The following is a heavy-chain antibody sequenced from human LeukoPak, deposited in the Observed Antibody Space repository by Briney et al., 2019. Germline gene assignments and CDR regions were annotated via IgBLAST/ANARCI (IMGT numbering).Heavy chain of an antibody. V-gene: IGHV3-64*01. J-gene: IGHJ5*02. CDR3: AREPGIAVAGTVP. D-gene: IGHD6-19*01. CDR2: ISTNGGST. CDR1: GFMFSNYD. Sequence: GGSLRLSCAASGFMFSNYDMHWVRQAPGKGLEYVSHISTNGGSTYYAISVKGRFTISRDNSKNTLYLQMNSLRAEDTAVYYCAREPGIAVAGTVPWGQGTLVTVSS.